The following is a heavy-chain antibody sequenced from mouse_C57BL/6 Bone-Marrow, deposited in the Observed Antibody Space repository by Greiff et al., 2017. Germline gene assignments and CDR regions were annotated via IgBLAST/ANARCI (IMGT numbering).Heavy chain of an antibody. CDR3: ARDGLSY. D-gene: IGHD1-1*02. CDR2: IDPSDSYT. CDR1: GYTFTSYW. Sequence: QVQLQQPGAELVMPGASVKLSCKASGYTFTSYWMHWVKPRPGQGLEWLGEIDPSDSYTNYNQKFKGKSTLTVDQSSSTAYMQLSSLKSEDSAVYYCARDGLSYWGQGTSVTVSS. J-gene: IGHJ4*01. V-gene: IGHV1-69*01.